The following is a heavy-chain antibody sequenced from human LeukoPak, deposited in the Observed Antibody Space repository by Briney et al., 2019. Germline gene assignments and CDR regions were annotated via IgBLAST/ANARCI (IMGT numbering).Heavy chain of an antibody. CDR1: GFTFSSYW. V-gene: IGHV3-7*01. Sequence: GGSLRLSCAASGFTFSSYWMNWARQAPGKGLEWVASINHNGNVNYYVDSVKGRFTISRDNAKNSLYLQMSNLRAEDTAVYYCARDPAVAGTGSEYFQHWGQGTLVTVSS. CDR3: ARDPAVAGTGSEYFQH. D-gene: IGHD6-19*01. J-gene: IGHJ1*01. CDR2: INHNGNVN.